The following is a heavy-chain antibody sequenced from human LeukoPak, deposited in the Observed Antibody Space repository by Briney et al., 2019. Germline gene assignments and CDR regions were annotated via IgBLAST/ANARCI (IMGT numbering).Heavy chain of an antibody. Sequence: SQTLSLTCTVSGGSVSSGSYYWSWIRQPAGKGLEWIGRIYTSGSTNYNPSLKSRVTISVDTSKNQFSLKLNSVTAADTAVYYCARGTTVTSSAYFQHWGQGTLVNVSS. V-gene: IGHV4-61*02. CDR3: ARGTTVTSSAYFQH. CDR2: IYTSGST. J-gene: IGHJ1*01. D-gene: IGHD4-17*01. CDR1: GGSVSSGSYY.